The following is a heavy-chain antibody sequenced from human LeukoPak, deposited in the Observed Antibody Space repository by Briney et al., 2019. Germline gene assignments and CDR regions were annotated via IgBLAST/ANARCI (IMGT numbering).Heavy chain of an antibody. J-gene: IGHJ4*02. CDR2: IYSGGST. CDR3: ARRGLDIVVVPAALDY. V-gene: IGHV3-66*04. CDR1: GFTVSSNY. D-gene: IGHD2-2*01. Sequence: GGSLRLSCAASGFTVSSNYMSWVRQAPGKGLEWVSVIYSGGSTYYADSVKGRFTISRDNAKNSLYLQMNSLRAEDTAVYYCARRGLDIVVVPAALDYWGQGTLVTVSS.